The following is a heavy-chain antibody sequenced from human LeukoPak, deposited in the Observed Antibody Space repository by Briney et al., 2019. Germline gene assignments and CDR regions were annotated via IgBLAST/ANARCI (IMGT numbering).Heavy chain of an antibody. CDR3: ASTMVRGVDY. D-gene: IGHD3-10*01. V-gene: IGHV4-59*04. Sequence: KTSETLSLTCTVSGGSISSYYWSWIRQPPGKGLEWIGYIYYSGSTYYNPSLKSRVTISVDTSKNQFSLKLSSVTAADTAVYYCASTMVRGVDYWGQGTLVTVSS. CDR2: IYYSGST. CDR1: GGSISSYY. J-gene: IGHJ4*02.